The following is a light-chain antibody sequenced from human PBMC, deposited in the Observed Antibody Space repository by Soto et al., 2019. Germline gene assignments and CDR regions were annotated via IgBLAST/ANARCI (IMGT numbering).Light chain of an antibody. CDR3: SSYAGSIL. CDR1: SSDVGGYNY. CDR2: EVS. V-gene: IGLV2-8*01. Sequence: QSVLTPPPSASGSPGQSVTISCTGTSSDVGGYNYVSWYQQHPGKAPKLMIYEVSKRPSGVPDRFSGSKSGNTASLTVSGLQAEDEADYYCSSYAGSILFGGGTKLTVL. J-gene: IGLJ2*01.